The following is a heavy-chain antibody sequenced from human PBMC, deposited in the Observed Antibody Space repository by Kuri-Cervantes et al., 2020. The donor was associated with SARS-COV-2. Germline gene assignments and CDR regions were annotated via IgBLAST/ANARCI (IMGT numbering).Heavy chain of an antibody. D-gene: IGHD6-6*01. CDR3: ARDTGDSNGNSSSGY. Sequence: SVKVSCKASGGTFSSYAISWVRQAPGQGLEWMGGIIPIFGTANYAQKFQGRVTITADESTSTAYMELSSLRSEDTAVYYCARDTGDSNGNSSSGYWGQGTLVTVSS. CDR2: IIPIFGTA. V-gene: IGHV1-69*13. J-gene: IGHJ4*02. CDR1: GGTFSSYA.